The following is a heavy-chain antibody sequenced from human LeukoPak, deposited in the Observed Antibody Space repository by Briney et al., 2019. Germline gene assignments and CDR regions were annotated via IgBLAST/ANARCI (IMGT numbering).Heavy chain of an antibody. J-gene: IGHJ4*02. V-gene: IGHV4-39*01. D-gene: IGHD2-21*02. CDR3: ARAAYCGGDCYPFDY. CDR1: SDSIYGSNYY. Sequence: PSETLSLTCTVSSDSIYGSNYYWGWIRQPPGKGLEWIRSIYYSGSTYYNSSLKSRVTISVDTSKNQFSLKLSSLTAADTAVYYCARAAYCGGDCYPFDYWGQGTLVTVFS. CDR2: IYYSGST.